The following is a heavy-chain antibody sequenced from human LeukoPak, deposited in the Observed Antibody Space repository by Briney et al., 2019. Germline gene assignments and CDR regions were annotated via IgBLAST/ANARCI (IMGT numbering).Heavy chain of an antibody. D-gene: IGHD1-26*01. J-gene: IGHJ4*02. V-gene: IGHV3-7*01. CDR1: GFTFSNYW. CDR2: IKQDGSER. CDR3: ASYGGSYYFDN. Sequence: GGSLRLSCATSGFTFSNYWMSWVRQAPGKGLEWVANIKQDGSERYYVDSVKGRFTISRDNAKNSLYLQMNSLRAEDTAVYYCASYGGSYYFDNWGQGTLVTVSS.